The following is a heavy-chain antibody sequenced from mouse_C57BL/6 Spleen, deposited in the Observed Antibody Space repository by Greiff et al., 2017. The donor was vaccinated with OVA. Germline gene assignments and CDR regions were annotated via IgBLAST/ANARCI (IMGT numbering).Heavy chain of an antibody. D-gene: IGHD1-1*01. CDR1: GYSITSGYY. Sequence: EVHLVESGPGLVKPSQSLSLTCSVTGYSITSGYYWNWIRQFPGNKLEWMGYISYDGSNNYNPSLKNRISITRDTSKNQFFLKLNSVTTEDTATYYCARERLEETYYYGSSRHFDVWGTGTTVTVSS. J-gene: IGHJ1*03. V-gene: IGHV3-6*01. CDR3: ARERLEETYYYGSSRHFDV. CDR2: ISYDGSN.